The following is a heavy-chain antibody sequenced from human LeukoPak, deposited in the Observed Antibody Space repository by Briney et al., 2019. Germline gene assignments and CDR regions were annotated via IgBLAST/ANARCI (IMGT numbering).Heavy chain of an antibody. V-gene: IGHV3-74*01. CDR2: IKSDGTYT. J-gene: IGHJ5*02. Sequence: GGSLRLSCAASGFTFSSFWMHWVRQAPGKGLVWVSRIKSDGTYTSYADSVKGRFAISRDNAKNTLYLQTNSLRAEDTAVYYCATVNEDTAIPWGQGTLVTVSS. D-gene: IGHD5-18*01. CDR3: ATVNEDTAIP. CDR1: GFTFSSFW.